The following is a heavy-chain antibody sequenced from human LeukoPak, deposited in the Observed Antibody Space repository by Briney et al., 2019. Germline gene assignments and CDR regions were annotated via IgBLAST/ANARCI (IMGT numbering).Heavy chain of an antibody. Sequence: SVKVSCKASGGTFSSYAISWVRQAPGQGLEWMGGIIPIFGTANYAQKFQGRVTITADESASTAYMELSSLRSEDTAVYYCARGLGLELSGWYPYWGQGTLVTVSS. J-gene: IGHJ4*02. CDR3: ARGLGLELSGWYPY. CDR2: IIPIFGTA. CDR1: GGTFSSYA. V-gene: IGHV1-69*01. D-gene: IGHD6-19*01.